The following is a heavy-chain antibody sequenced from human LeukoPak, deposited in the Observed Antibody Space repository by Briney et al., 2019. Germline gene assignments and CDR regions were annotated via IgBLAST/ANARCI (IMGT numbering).Heavy chain of an antibody. CDR1: GYSFTNYW. V-gene: IGHV5-51*01. Sequence: GESLKISCKTSGYSFTNYWIGWVRQMPGKGLEWMGIIYPSDSDTRYSPSFQGQVTMSADKSISTAYLQWSSLKASDSAIYYCARHWGRLLNFDYWGQGTLVTVSS. CDR2: IYPSDSDT. CDR3: ARHWGRLLNFDY. J-gene: IGHJ4*02. D-gene: IGHD5-12*01.